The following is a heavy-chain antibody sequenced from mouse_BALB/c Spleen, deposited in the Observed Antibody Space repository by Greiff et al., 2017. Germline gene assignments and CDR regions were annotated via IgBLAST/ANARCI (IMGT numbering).Heavy chain of an antibody. CDR3: ARHGNYVGYFDV. V-gene: IGHV5-6-5*01. CDR1: GFTFSSYA. J-gene: IGHJ1*01. CDR2: ISSGGST. Sequence: EVKVEESGGGLVKPGGSLKLSCAASGFTFSSYAMSWVRQTPEKRLEWVASISSGGSTYYPDSVKGRFTISRDNARNILYLQMSSLRSEDTAMYYCARHGNYVGYFDVWGAGTTVTVSS. D-gene: IGHD2-1*01.